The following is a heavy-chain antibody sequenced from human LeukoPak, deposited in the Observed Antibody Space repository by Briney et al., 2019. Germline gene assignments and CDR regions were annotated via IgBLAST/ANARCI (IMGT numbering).Heavy chain of an antibody. D-gene: IGHD3-3*01. CDR2: ISGSGGST. Sequence: GGSLRLSCAASGLTFSSYAMSWVRQAPGKGLEWVSAISGSGGSTYYADSVKGRFTISRDNSKNTLYLQMNSLRAEDTAVYYCAKLQGFLEWLPPQKWGQGTLVTVSS. V-gene: IGHV3-23*01. J-gene: IGHJ4*02. CDR1: GLTFSSYA. CDR3: AKLQGFLEWLPPQK.